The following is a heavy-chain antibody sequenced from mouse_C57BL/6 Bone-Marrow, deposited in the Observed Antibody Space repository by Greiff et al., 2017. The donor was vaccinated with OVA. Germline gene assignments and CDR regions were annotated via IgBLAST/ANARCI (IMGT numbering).Heavy chain of an antibody. CDR1: GYSITSGYY. V-gene: IGHV3-6*01. CDR2: ISYDGSN. J-gene: IGHJ4*01. D-gene: IGHD1-1*01. Sequence: ESGPGLVKPSQSLSLTCSVTGYSITSGYYWNWIRQFPGNKLEWMGYISYDGSNNYNPSLKNRISITRDTSKNQFFLKLNSVTTEDTATYYCASPVITTVEDYYALGYWGQGTSVTVSS. CDR3: ASPVITTVEDYYALGY.